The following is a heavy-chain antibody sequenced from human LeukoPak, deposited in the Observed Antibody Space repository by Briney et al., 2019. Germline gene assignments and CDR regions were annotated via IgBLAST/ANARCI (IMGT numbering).Heavy chain of an antibody. CDR3: AKGPYHDFWPFDR. D-gene: IGHD3-3*01. Sequence: GGSLRLSCAASGFTVSSNYMSWVRQAPGKGLEWVSIIYSGGSTYYADSVKGRFTISRDNSKNTLYLQMNSLRAEDTAVYYCAKGPYHDFWPFDRWGQGTLATVSS. CDR1: GFTVSSNY. CDR2: IYSGGST. J-gene: IGHJ4*02. V-gene: IGHV3-53*01.